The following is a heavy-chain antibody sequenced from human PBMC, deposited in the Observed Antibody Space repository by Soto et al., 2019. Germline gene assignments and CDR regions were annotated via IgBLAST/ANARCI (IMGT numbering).Heavy chain of an antibody. CDR1: GYTFTSYD. V-gene: IGHV1-8*01. CDR3: AMVAAAGNDAFDI. Sequence: QVQLVQSGAEVKKPGASVKVSCKASGYTFTSYDINWVRQATGQGLEWMGWMNPNSGNTGYAQKFEGRVTMTRNTSISAAYMELSRLRSEDTAVYYCAMVAAAGNDAFDIWGQGTMVTVSS. J-gene: IGHJ3*02. CDR2: MNPNSGNT. D-gene: IGHD6-13*01.